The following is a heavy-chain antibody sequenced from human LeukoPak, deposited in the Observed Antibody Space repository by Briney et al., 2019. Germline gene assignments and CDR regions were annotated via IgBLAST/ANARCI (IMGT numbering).Heavy chain of an antibody. CDR1: GYTFTSYG. Sequence: GASVKVSCKASGYTFTSYGISWVRQAPGQGLEWMGWISAYNGNTNHAQKLQGRVTMTTDTSTSTAYMELRSLRSDDTAVYYCARDLSVTTLHWFDPWGQGTLVTVSS. CDR3: ARDLSVTTLHWFDP. J-gene: IGHJ5*02. V-gene: IGHV1-18*01. CDR2: ISAYNGNT. D-gene: IGHD4-17*01.